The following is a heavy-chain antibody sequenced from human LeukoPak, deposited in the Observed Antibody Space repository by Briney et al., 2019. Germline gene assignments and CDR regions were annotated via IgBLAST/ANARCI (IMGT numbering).Heavy chain of an antibody. V-gene: IGHV4-34*01. CDR2: INHSGST. CDR3: ARRPITFGGVNFDY. D-gene: IGHD3-16*01. CDR1: GFTFSSYS. J-gene: IGHJ4*02. Sequence: GSLRLSCAASGFTFSSYSMNWVRQAPGKGLEWIGEINHSGSTNYNPSLKSRVTISVDTSKNQFSLKLSSVTAADTAVYYCARRPITFGGVNFDYWGQGTLVTVSS.